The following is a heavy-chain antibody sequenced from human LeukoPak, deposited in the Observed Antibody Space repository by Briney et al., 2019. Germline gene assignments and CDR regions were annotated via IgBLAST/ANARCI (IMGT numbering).Heavy chain of an antibody. J-gene: IGHJ3*02. D-gene: IGHD4-23*01. V-gene: IGHV4-59*08. CDR2: IYYTGDT. Sequence: SGTLSLTCTVSGGSISSYHWSWIRQPPGKGLEWIGYIYYTGDTNYKPSLKSRVTISVDTSKNQFSLKLTSVTAADTAVYYCARGTVVNDAFDIWGQGTMVTVSS. CDR1: GGSISSYH. CDR3: ARGTVVNDAFDI.